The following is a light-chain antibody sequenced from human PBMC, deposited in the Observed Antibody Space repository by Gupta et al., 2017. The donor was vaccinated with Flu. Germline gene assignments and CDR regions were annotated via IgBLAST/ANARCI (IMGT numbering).Light chain of an antibody. V-gene: IGKV1-17*01. CDR3: QQHNSSPLT. Sequence: DIQMTQSPSSLSASVGDRVTITCRASRVINNELGWFQQTPGRAPKRLIYGASNLQNGVPSRCSDSGSGTEFSLTITSLQTEDFATYYCQQHNSSPLTFGQGTKVEIK. J-gene: IGKJ1*01. CDR2: GAS. CDR1: RVINNE.